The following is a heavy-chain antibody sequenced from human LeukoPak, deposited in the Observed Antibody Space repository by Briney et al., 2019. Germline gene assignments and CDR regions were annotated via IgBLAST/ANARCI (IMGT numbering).Heavy chain of an antibody. CDR1: GFTFSSYG. V-gene: IGHV3-30*18. CDR2: ISYDGSNK. J-gene: IGHJ4*01. D-gene: IGHD3-3*01. Sequence: PGGSLRLSCAASGFTFSSYGMHWVRQAPGKGLEWVAVISYDGSNKYYADSVKGRFTISRDNSKNTLYLQINSLRAEDTAVYYCAKFWSGQATTQNDYWGQEPWSPSPQ. CDR3: AKFWSGQATTQNDY.